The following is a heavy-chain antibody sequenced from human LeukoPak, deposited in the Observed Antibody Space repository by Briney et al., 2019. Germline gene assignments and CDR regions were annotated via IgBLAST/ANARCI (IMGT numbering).Heavy chain of an antibody. CDR1: GYTFTSYY. CDR3: ARDKSSGWYSLYYYYGMDV. J-gene: IGHJ6*02. V-gene: IGHV1-46*01. Sequence: ASVKVSCKASGYTFTSYYMHWVRQAPGQGLEWMGIINPSGGSTSYAQKFQGRVTMTRDTSTSTVYMELSSQRSEDTAVYYCARDKSSGWYSLYYYYGMDVWGQGTTVTVSS. CDR2: INPSGGST. D-gene: IGHD6-19*01.